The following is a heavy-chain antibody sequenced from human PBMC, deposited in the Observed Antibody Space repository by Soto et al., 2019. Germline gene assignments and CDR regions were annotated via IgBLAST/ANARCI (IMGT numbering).Heavy chain of an antibody. J-gene: IGHJ5*02. V-gene: IGHV1-3*01. CDR3: ARGSATGRLDA. CDR2: INPDNGNT. D-gene: IGHD1-1*01. CDR1: GYTFTRYT. Sequence: QVQLVQSGAEVKKPGASVKISCKASGYTFTRYTMNWVRQAPGQRLEWMGWINPDNGNTKSSQKCLDRVSITGDTSASTAYMDLSGLRSADTPVYYFARGSATGRLDAWGQGTLVTVAS.